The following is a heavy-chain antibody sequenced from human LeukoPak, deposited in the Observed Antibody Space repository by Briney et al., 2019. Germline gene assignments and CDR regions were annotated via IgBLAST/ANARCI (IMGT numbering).Heavy chain of an antibody. J-gene: IGHJ4*02. CDR3: ARGIVVVPAAPLDY. CDR1: GYTFTSYA. V-gene: IGHV7-4-1*02. CDR2: INTNTGNP. Sequence: ASVKVSCKASGYTFTSYAMNWVRQAPGQGLEWMGWINTNTGNPTYAQGFTGRFVFSLGTSVSTAYLQISSLKAEDTAVYYCARGIVVVPAAPLDYWGQGTLVTVSS. D-gene: IGHD2-2*01.